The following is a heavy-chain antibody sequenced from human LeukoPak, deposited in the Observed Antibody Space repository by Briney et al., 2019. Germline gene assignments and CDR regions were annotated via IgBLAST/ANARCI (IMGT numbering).Heavy chain of an antibody. CDR2: ISYDGSNK. J-gene: IGHJ4*02. Sequence: GGSLRLSCAASGFTFSSYAMHWVRQAPGKGLEWVTVISYDGSNKYYADSVKGRFTISRDNSQNTLYLQMNSLRAEDTAVYYCARGLGSGYFGYWGQGTLVTVSS. D-gene: IGHD3-22*01. V-gene: IGHV3-30-3*01. CDR3: ARGLGSGYFGY. CDR1: GFTFSSYA.